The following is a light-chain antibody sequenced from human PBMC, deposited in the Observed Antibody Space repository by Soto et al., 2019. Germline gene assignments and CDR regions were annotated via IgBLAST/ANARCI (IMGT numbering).Light chain of an antibody. V-gene: IGKV3-20*01. CDR1: QSVSSTY. Sequence: EIVLTQSPGTLSLSPGETATLSCRASQSVSSTYLAWYQQKPGQAPRLLIYAESTRATGIPDRFSGSGSGTDFTLTINRLEPEDFAVFYCQQYDSSVTFGQGTRLEIK. CDR2: AES. J-gene: IGKJ5*01. CDR3: QQYDSSVT.